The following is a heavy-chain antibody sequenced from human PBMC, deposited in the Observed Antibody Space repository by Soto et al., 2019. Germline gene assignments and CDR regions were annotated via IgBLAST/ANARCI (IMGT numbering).Heavy chain of an antibody. CDR1: GGTFSSYA. CDR3: ARRVGDYYDSSGYYYGY. D-gene: IGHD3-22*01. V-gene: IGHV1-69*13. Sequence: SVKVSCKASGGTFSSYAISWVRQAPGQGLEWMGGIIPIFGTANYAQKFQGRVTITADESTSTAYMELSSLRSEDTAVYYCARRVGDYYDSSGYYYGYRGQGTLVTVSX. CDR2: IIPIFGTA. J-gene: IGHJ4*02.